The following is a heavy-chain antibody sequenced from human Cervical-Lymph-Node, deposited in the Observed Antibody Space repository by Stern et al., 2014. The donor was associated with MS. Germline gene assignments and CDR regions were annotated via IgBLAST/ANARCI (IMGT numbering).Heavy chain of an antibody. CDR2: IYSRGST. D-gene: IGHD6-13*01. J-gene: IGHJ5*02. V-gene: IGHV4-4*07. Sequence: VQLVESGPGLVKPSETLSLTCSVSGDSINNYFWTWIRQPPGKGLEWIGRIYSRGSTTSDPPLKNRVIVSVDTSKGQFSLKLRSVPAADTAVYYCARAVGAAAGRSAWFDPWGQGTLVTVSS. CDR3: ARAVGAAAGRSAWFDP. CDR1: GDSINNYF.